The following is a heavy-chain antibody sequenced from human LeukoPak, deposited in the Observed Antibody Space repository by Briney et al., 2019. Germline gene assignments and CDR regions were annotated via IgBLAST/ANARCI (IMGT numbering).Heavy chain of an antibody. J-gene: IGHJ4*02. CDR2: IYYSGST. Sequence: SETLSLTCTASGGSISSYYWSWIRQPPGKGLEWIGYIYYSGSTSYNPSLKSRVTISVDTSKNQFSLKLSSVTAADTAVYYCARNNSGWYDYWGQGTLVTVSS. CDR3: ARNNSGWYDY. D-gene: IGHD6-19*01. CDR1: GGSISSYY. V-gene: IGHV4-59*12.